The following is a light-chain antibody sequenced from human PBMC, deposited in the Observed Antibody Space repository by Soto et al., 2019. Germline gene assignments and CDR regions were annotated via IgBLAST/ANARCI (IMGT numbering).Light chain of an antibody. CDR1: QGISSA. CDR2: DAS. Sequence: AIQLTQSPSSLSASVGDRVTITCRASQGISSALAWYQQKPGKAPKLLIYDASSLESGVPSRFSGSGSGTAFTLTISSLQPEDFATYYCQQFNNYLITFGPGTKVDIK. CDR3: QQFNNYLIT. J-gene: IGKJ3*01. V-gene: IGKV1D-13*01.